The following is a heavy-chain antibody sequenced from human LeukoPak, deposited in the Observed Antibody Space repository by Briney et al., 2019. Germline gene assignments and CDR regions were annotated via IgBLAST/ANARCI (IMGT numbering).Heavy chain of an antibody. CDR3: AKDRGYCSGGSCHRLDY. V-gene: IGHV3-64*01. Sequence: GGSLRLSCAASGFTFSSYTMHWVRQAPGKGLEYVSAISSNGGSTYYANSVKGRFTISRDNAKNSLYLQMSSLRAEDRAVYYCAKDRGYCSGGSCHRLDYWGQGTLVTVSS. CDR2: ISSNGGST. J-gene: IGHJ4*02. D-gene: IGHD2-15*01. CDR1: GFTFSSYT.